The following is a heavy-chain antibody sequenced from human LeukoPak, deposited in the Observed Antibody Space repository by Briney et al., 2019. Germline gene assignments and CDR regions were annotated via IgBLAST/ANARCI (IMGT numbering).Heavy chain of an antibody. CDR2: IYSGGST. J-gene: IGHJ4*02. Sequence: GGSLTLSCAASGFTVSSNYMSWVRQAPGKGLEWVSVIYSGGSTYYADSVKGRFTISRDNSKNTLYLQMNSLRAEDTAVYYCARDLLDHYGFDYWGQGTLVTVSS. CDR3: ARDLLDHYGFDY. CDR1: GFTVSSNY. V-gene: IGHV3-66*01. D-gene: IGHD3-10*01.